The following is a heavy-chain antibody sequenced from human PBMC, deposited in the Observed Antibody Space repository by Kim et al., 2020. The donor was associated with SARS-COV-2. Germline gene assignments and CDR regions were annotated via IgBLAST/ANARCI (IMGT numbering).Heavy chain of an antibody. V-gene: IGHV3-48*03. J-gene: IGHJ2*01. D-gene: IGHD3-22*01. Sequence: GGSLRLSCAASGFTFSSYEMNWVRQAPGKGLEWVSYISRSGSTIYYADSVKGRFTISRDNAKNSLYLQMNSLRAEDTAVYYCARKAWAITMIVVVDYWYFDLWGRGTLAT. CDR1: GFTFSSYE. CDR3: ARKAWAITMIVVVDYWYFDL. CDR2: ISRSGSTI.